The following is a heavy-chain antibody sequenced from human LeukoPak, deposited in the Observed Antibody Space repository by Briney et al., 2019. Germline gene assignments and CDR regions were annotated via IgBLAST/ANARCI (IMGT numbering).Heavy chain of an antibody. CDR1: GYTFNTNW. D-gene: IGHD3-10*02. Sequence: GESLKISCKGSGYTFNTNWIAWVRQKPGKGLEWMGVIYPDDSDVRYNPPFEGLVTISADKSSSAVSLHWSSLRASDSAMYYCARRRGSLYSFDYWGQGTLVTVSS. V-gene: IGHV5-51*01. CDR2: IYPDDSDV. J-gene: IGHJ4*02. CDR3: ARRRGSLYSFDY.